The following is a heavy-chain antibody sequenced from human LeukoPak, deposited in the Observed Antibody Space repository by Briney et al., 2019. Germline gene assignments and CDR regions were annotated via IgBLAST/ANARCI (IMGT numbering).Heavy chain of an antibody. Sequence: ASVEVSCKSSGYTFTSYGISWVRQAPGQGLEWMGWISAYNGNTNYAQKLQGRVTMTTGTSTSTAYTELRSLRSDDTAVYYCARAGFSSSWYGPSMDVWGQGTTVTVSS. V-gene: IGHV1-18*01. CDR2: ISAYNGNT. CDR1: GYTFTSYG. CDR3: ARAGFSSSWYGPSMDV. D-gene: IGHD6-13*01. J-gene: IGHJ6*02.